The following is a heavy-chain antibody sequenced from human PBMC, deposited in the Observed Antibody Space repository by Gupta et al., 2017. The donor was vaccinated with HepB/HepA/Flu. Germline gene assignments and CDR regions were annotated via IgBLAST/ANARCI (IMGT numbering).Heavy chain of an antibody. J-gene: IGHJ4*02. Sequence: QVQLVESGGGVVQPGRSLTLSCAASGFTFSNYGMHWVRQAPGKGLEGVAVISYDGNDKYYVDSVKGRFTISRDNSKNTLYLQMYSLRAEDTAVYYCAKDIYSSGWYRFDSWGQGILVTVSS. D-gene: IGHD6-19*01. CDR3: AKDIYSSGWYRFDS. V-gene: IGHV3-30*18. CDR2: ISYDGNDK. CDR1: GFTFSNYG.